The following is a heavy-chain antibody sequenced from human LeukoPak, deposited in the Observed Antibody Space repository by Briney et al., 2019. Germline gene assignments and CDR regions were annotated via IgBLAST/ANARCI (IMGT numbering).Heavy chain of an antibody. CDR2: IHTSGST. CDR3: ARRDFSSGWSFGY. Sequence: PSETLSLTCTVSGGSLSNYQWTWIRQPAGKGLEWIGQIHTSGSTNYNPPLKSRVTMSVDTSENQVSLTIRSVTAADTAVYYCARRDFSSGWSFGYWGQGTLVTVSS. J-gene: IGHJ4*02. CDR1: GGSLSNYQ. D-gene: IGHD6-19*01. V-gene: IGHV4-4*07.